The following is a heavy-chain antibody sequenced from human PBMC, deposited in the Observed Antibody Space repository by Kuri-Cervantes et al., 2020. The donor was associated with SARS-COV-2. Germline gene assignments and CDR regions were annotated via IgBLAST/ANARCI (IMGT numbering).Heavy chain of an antibody. CDR3: ARHFPPIPSGAFDI. CDR1: GGSFSGYY. D-gene: IGHD1-26*01. Sequence: ESLKISCAVYGGSFSGYYWSWIRQPPGKGLEWIGEINHSGSTNYNPSLKSRVTISVDTSKNQFSLKLSSVTAADTALYYCARHFPPIPSGAFDIWGQGAMVTVSS. J-gene: IGHJ3*02. CDR2: INHSGST. V-gene: IGHV4-34*01.